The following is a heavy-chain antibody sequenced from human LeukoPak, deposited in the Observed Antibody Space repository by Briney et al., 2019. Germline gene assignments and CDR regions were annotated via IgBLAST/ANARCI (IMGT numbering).Heavy chain of an antibody. D-gene: IGHD5-18*01. CDR2: IYYSGST. V-gene: IGHV4-59*01. Sequence: TPSETLSLTCTVSGGSISSYYWSWIRQPPGKGLEWIGYIYYSGSTNYNPSLKSRVTISVDTSKNQFSLKLSSVTAADTAVYYCAGGYTAIVDYWGQGTLVTVSS. CDR3: AGGYTAIVDY. CDR1: GGSISSYY. J-gene: IGHJ4*02.